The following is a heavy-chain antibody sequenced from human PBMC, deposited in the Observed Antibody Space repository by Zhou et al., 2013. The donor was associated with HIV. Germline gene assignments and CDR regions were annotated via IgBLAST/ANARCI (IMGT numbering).Heavy chain of an antibody. J-gene: IGHJ3*02. CDR3: GRGPYYSNAPGGPLDI. Sequence: QVQLVQSGAEVKNPGSSVKVSCKTSGGTFSSHGISWVRQTPGQGLEWMGTIIPFFDVPNYAQKFQGRVTITADKSTSTSYLELRSPRSEDTALYYCGRGPYYSNAPGGPLDIWGQGTWVTISS. CDR2: IIPFFDVP. D-gene: IGHD1-26*01. CDR1: GGTFSSHG. V-gene: IGHV1-69*04.